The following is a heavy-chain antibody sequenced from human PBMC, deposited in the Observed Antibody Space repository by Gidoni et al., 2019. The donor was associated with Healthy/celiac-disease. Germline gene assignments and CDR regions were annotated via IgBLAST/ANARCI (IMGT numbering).Heavy chain of an antibody. J-gene: IGHJ4*02. CDR3: TTDGYSGYDKGLDY. Sequence: RFTISRDDSKNTLYLQMNSLKTEDTAVYYCTTDGYSGYDKGLDYWGQGTLVTVSS. V-gene: IGHV3-15*01. D-gene: IGHD5-12*01.